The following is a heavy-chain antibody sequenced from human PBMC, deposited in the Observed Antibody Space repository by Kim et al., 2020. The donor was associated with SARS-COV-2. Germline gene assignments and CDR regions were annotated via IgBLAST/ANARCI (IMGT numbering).Heavy chain of an antibody. V-gene: IGHV5-51*01. D-gene: IGHD2-2*01. CDR2: IYPDDSDT. J-gene: IGHJ4*02. CDR3: ARGPGYYFDH. CDR1: GYTFTKSW. Sequence: GESLKISCKGSGYTFTKSWIGWVRQMPGKGLVWMAIIYPDDSDTRYSPSCQGHVTISVDTSISTAYLQWSSLKASDTAIYYCARGPGYYFDHWSLGTLVTVSS.